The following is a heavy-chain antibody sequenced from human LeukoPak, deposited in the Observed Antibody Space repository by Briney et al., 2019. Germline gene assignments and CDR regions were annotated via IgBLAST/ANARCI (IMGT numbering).Heavy chain of an antibody. Sequence: PGGSLRLSCAASGLTFSSYSMNWVRQAPGKGLEWVANIKQDGSEKYYVDSVKGRFTISRDNAKNSLYLQMNSLRAEDTAVYYCARDADYYFDYWGQGTLVTVSS. CDR3: ARDADYYFDY. CDR2: IKQDGSEK. D-gene: IGHD3/OR15-3a*01. CDR1: GLTFSSYS. V-gene: IGHV3-7*01. J-gene: IGHJ4*02.